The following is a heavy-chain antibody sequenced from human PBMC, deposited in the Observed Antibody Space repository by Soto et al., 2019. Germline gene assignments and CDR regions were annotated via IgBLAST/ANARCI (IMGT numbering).Heavy chain of an antibody. J-gene: IGHJ3*02. CDR3: ASDSSGYSRAEPNDAFDI. CDR2: IYSGGST. V-gene: IGHV3-53*01. CDR1: GYPASSNY. Sequence: PGGSLRISCAASGYPASSNYMSWVRQAPGKELEWVSVIYSGGSTYYADSVKGRFTISRDNSKNTLYLQMNSLRAEDTAVYYCASDSSGYSRAEPNDAFDIWGQGTMVTVSS. D-gene: IGHD3-22*01.